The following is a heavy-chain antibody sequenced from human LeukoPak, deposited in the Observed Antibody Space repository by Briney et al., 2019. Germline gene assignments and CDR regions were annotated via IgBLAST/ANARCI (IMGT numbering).Heavy chain of an antibody. J-gene: IGHJ5*02. CDR3: AKDGKYSGLLGNWFDP. D-gene: IGHD5-12*01. CDR2: ITWNSGRI. V-gene: IGHV3-9*01. CDR1: GFTFDDYA. Sequence: GGSLRLSCAASGFTFDDYAMHWARQAPGKGLEWVSGITWNSGRIGYADSVKGRFTISRDNAKNSLYLHMNSLRAEDTALYYCAKDGKYSGLLGNWFDPWGQGTLVTVSS.